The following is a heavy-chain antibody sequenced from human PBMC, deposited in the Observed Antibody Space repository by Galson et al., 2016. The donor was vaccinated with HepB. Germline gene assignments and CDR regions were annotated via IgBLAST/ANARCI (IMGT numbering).Heavy chain of an antibody. CDR2: IYFSGLT. V-gene: IGHV4-31*03. D-gene: IGHD3-3*01. Sequence: TLSLTCTVSGGSINIDGYYWSWIRQLPGKGLEWIGYIYFSGLTYYSPSPKSRVSISVDTSENRFSLDPRSVTAADTAVYYCARYDFLSGCPVDWGQGTLVTVSS. CDR1: GGSINIDGYY. J-gene: IGHJ4*02. CDR3: ARYDFLSGCPVD.